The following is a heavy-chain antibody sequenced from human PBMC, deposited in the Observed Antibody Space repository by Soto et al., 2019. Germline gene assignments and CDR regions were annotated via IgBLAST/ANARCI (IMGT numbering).Heavy chain of an antibody. Sequence: ASVKVSCKTSGYSFTDYKLHWVRQAPGQGLEWMGWVDPNGGGSNSAQKFQGSVTMTWDTSITTAYLDLTRLTANDTATYFCATWVDYGDFEGFDVWAQGSLVIVSS. D-gene: IGHD4-17*01. CDR3: ATWVDYGDFEGFDV. CDR1: GYSFTDYK. J-gene: IGHJ4*02. V-gene: IGHV1-2*04. CDR2: VDPNGGGS.